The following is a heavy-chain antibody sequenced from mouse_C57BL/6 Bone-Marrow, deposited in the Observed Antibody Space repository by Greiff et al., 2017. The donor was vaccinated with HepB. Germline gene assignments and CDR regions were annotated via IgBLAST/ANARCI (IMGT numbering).Heavy chain of an antibody. Sequence: VKVVESGPGLVQPSQCLYISCTVSGFSLTSYGVHWVRQSPGKGLEWLGVIWSGGSTDYNAAFIARLSISKDNSKSQVFFKINSLQADDTAIYFCARMAYWGQGTLVTVSA. V-gene: IGHV2-2*01. J-gene: IGHJ3*01. CDR1: GFSLTSYG. CDR3: ARMAY. CDR2: IWSGGST.